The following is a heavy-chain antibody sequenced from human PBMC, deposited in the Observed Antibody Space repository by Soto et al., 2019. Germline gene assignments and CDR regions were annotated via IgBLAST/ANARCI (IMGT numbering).Heavy chain of an antibody. CDR2: IYYSGST. V-gene: IGHV4-59*01. J-gene: IGHJ5*02. CDR3: ASLPWADYGGIFGP. D-gene: IGHD4-17*01. Sequence: QVQLQESGPGLVKPSETLSLTCTVSGGSIISYYWSWIRQPPGKGLEWIGYIYYSGSTNYNPSLSSRGTISVGPSRNQVSLELTSVTAADTAVYCCASLPWADYGGIFGPWGQGTLVTVSS. CDR1: GGSIISYY.